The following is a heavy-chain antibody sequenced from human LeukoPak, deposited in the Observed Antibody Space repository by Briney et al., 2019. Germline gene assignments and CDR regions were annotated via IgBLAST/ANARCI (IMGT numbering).Heavy chain of an antibody. D-gene: IGHD4-23*01. CDR1: GFTFSSYE. V-gene: IGHV3-48*03. J-gene: IGHJ4*02. Sequence: GGSLRLSCAASGFTFSSYEMNWVRQAPGKGLEWVSYISSSGSTIYYADSVKGRFTISRDNSKNTLYLQMNSLRAEDTAVYYCARMSVAVAPTYFDYWGRGTLVTVSS. CDR3: ARMSVAVAPTYFDY. CDR2: ISSSGSTI.